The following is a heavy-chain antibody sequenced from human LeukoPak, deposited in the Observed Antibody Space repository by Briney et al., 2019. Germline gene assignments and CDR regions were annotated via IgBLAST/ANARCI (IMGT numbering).Heavy chain of an antibody. CDR2: IYYSGST. J-gene: IGHJ4*02. Sequence: SETLSLTCTVSGDSISSGDYYWGWIRQPQGRGLEWIGYIYYSGSTYYNPSLKSRVTISVDTSKNQFSLKLSSVTAADTAVYYCARVTGGSGSYYSPLHYYFDYWGQGTLVTVSS. D-gene: IGHD3-10*01. CDR3: ARVTGGSGSYYSPLHYYFDY. V-gene: IGHV4-30-4*01. CDR1: GDSISSGDYY.